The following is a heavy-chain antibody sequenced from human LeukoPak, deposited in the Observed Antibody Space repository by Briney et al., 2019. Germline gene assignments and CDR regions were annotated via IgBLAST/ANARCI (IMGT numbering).Heavy chain of an antibody. CDR3: AKESTQNWFDP. V-gene: IGHV3-33*06. CDR2: IWYDGSNK. CDR1: GFTFSSYG. Sequence: PGGPLRLSCAASGFTFSSYGMHWVRQAPGKGLEWVAVIWYDGSNKYYAVSVKGRFTISRDNSKNTLYLQMSSLRAEDTAVYYCAKESTQNWFDPWGQGTLVTVSS. D-gene: IGHD2-15*01. J-gene: IGHJ5*02.